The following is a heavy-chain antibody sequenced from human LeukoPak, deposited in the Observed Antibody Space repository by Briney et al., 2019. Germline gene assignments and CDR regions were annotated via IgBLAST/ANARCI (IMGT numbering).Heavy chain of an antibody. CDR1: GFSFSTYA. J-gene: IGHJ4*02. Sequence: GGSLRLSCAASGFSFSTYAMSRVRQAPGKGLEWVSGVNGNGGSTSYADSVKGRFTIFRDNSKNTVYLQMNSLRVEDTAVYYCAKSLYGGCDYWGQGTVVTVSS. D-gene: IGHD3-16*02. CDR3: AKSLYGGCDY. V-gene: IGHV3-23*01. CDR2: VNGNGGST.